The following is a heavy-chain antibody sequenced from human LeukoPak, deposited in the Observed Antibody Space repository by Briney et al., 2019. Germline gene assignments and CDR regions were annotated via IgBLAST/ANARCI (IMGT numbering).Heavy chain of an antibody. CDR2: INHSGST. Sequence: SETLSLTCTVSGGSISGYYWSWIRQPPGKGLEWIGEINHSGSTNYNPSLKSRVTISVDTSKNQFSLKLSSVTAADTAVYYCARGPRIAAPYYWGQGTLVTVSS. D-gene: IGHD6-6*01. CDR1: GGSISGYY. V-gene: IGHV4-34*01. J-gene: IGHJ4*02. CDR3: ARGPRIAAPYY.